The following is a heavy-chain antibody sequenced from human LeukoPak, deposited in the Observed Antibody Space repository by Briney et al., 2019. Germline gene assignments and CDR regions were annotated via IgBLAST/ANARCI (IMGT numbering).Heavy chain of an antibody. D-gene: IGHD4-17*01. CDR1: GFTFSTYW. Sequence: PGGSLRLSCAASGFTFSTYWMNWVRQAPGKGLEWVALINPDGSQTNYVDSVRGRFTISRDNAENSLYLQMNSLRAEDTAVYYCARHLGYGALDPWGQGTLVTVSS. CDR3: ARHLGYGALDP. V-gene: IGHV3-7*01. J-gene: IGHJ5*02. CDR2: INPDGSQT.